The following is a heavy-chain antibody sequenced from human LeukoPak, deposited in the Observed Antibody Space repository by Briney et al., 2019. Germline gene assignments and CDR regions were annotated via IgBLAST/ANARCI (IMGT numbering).Heavy chain of an antibody. Sequence: SETLSLTCTVSGGSISNYYWSWIRQPPGKGLEWIGYIYYSGGTNYNPSLKSRVTISVDTSKNQFSLKLSSVTAADTAVYYCARAPVSTAYLHYYSMDVWGKGTMVTVSS. CDR1: GGSISNYY. V-gene: IGHV4-59*12. CDR2: IYYSGGT. J-gene: IGHJ6*03. D-gene: IGHD3-16*01. CDR3: ARAPVSTAYLHYYSMDV.